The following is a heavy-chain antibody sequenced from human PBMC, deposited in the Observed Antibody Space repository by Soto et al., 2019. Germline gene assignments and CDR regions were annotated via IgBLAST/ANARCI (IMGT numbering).Heavy chain of an antibody. CDR2: ISGSGGST. V-gene: IGHV3-23*01. J-gene: IGHJ5*02. CDR1: RFTFSSYA. D-gene: IGHD5-12*01. Sequence: PGGSLRLSCAASRFTFSSYAMSWVRQAPGKGLEWVSVISGSGGSTNYADSVKGRFTISRDNAKNSLYLQMNSLRAEDTAVYYCARGGVEMATFDPWGRGTLVTVSS. CDR3: ARGGVEMATFDP.